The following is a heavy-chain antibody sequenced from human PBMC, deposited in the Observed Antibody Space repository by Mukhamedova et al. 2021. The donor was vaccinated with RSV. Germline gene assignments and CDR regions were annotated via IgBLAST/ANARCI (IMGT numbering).Heavy chain of an antibody. Sequence: KGRFTISRDDSKNSLYLQMNSLKTEDTAAYYCARERVRYFDYWGQGTLVTVSS. D-gene: IGHD3-9*01. V-gene: IGHV3-72*01. CDR3: ARERVRYFDY. J-gene: IGHJ4*02.